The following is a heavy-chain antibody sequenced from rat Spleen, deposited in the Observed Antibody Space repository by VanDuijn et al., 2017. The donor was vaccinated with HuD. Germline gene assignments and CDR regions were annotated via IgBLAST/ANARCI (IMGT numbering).Heavy chain of an antibody. J-gene: IGHJ4*01. D-gene: IGHD1-4*01. Sequence: EVQLVESGGGLVQPGNSLKLSCVASGFTFSNYWMTWIRQAPGKGLEWVASITNSGGSTYYPDSVKGRFTISRDNAKSTLYLQMNSLRSEDTATYYCARPGITSYVMDAWGQGASVTVSS. V-gene: IGHV5-31*01. CDR1: GFTFSNYW. CDR2: ITNSGGST. CDR3: ARPGITSYVMDA.